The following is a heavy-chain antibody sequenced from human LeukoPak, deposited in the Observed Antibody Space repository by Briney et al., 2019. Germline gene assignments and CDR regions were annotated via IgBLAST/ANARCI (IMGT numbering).Heavy chain of an antibody. Sequence: PSETLSLTCTVSGVSISSGGYYWSWIRQHPGKGLEWIGYIYYSGSTYYNPSLKSRVTISVDTSKNQFSLKLSSVTAADTAVYYCARDSGYGTVDYWGQGTLVTVSS. CDR2: IYYSGST. CDR1: GVSISSGGYY. J-gene: IGHJ4*02. V-gene: IGHV4-31*03. D-gene: IGHD2-8*02. CDR3: ARDSGYGTVDY.